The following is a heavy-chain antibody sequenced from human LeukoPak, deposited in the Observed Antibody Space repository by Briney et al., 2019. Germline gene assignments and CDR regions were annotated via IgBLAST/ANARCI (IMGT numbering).Heavy chain of an antibody. CDR2: MSVRSKYI. CDR3: ARLRRKSDSRGYYYYY. CDR1: GYTFSSFS. Sequence: SLRLSCVVSGYTFSSFSINWVRQAPGKGREWVSSMSVRSKYIYYADSVRGRFRLSRDDARNPLHLQTDSLRGDDAAVYYCARLRRKSDSRGYYYYY. D-gene: IGHD3-22*01. V-gene: IGHV3-21*01. J-gene: IGHJ6*01.